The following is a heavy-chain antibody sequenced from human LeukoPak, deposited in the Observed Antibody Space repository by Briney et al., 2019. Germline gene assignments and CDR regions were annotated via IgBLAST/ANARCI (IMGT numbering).Heavy chain of an antibody. CDR2: ISGSGGST. Sequence: GGSLRLSCAASGFTFSSYARSWIRQAPGKGLEWVAAISGSGGSTYYADSVKGRSTISRDNSKNTLYLQMNSLKTEHTAVYYCAKHGSRPSTTGSSGPGTLVTASS. V-gene: IGHV3-23*01. J-gene: IGHJ5*02. D-gene: IGHD1-1*01. CDR3: AKHGSRPSTTGS. CDR1: GFTFSSYA.